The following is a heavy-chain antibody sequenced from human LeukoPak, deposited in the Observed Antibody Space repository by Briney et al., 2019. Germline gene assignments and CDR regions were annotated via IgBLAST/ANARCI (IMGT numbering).Heavy chain of an antibody. Sequence: PGGSLRLSCAASRIPFSGYTMTWVRQAPGKGLEWVSYISSSGSTIYYADSVKGRFTISRDNAKNSLYLQMNSLRAEDTAVYYCASLGGHELRYFDWLPTRDVWGKGTTVTISS. CDR1: RIPFSGYT. D-gene: IGHD3-9*01. J-gene: IGHJ6*04. CDR3: ASLGGHELRYFDWLPTRDV. CDR2: ISSSGSTI. V-gene: IGHV3-48*03.